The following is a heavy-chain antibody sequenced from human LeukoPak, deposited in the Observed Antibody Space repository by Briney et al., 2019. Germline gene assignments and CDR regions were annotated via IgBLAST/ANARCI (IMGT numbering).Heavy chain of an antibody. CDR2: IYHSGST. D-gene: IGHD2-2*01. Sequence: KPSETLSLTCAVSGYSISSGYYWGWIRQPPGKGLEWIGSIYHSGSTYYNPSLKSRVTISVDTSKNQFSLKLSSVTAADTAVYYCASSPTYYRSSTSCYQNAFDIWGQGTMVTVSS. CDR3: ASSPTYYRSSTSCYQNAFDI. J-gene: IGHJ3*02. V-gene: IGHV4-38-2*01. CDR1: GYSISSGYY.